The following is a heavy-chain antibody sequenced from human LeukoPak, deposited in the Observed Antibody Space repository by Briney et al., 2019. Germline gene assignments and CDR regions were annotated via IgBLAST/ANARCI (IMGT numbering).Heavy chain of an antibody. J-gene: IGHJ6*03. D-gene: IGHD3-10*01. CDR1: GGTFSSYA. CDR2: IIPIFGTA. Sequence: PRASVKVSCKASGGTFSSYAISWVRQAPGQGLEWMGGIIPIFGTANYAQKFQGRVTITADKSTSIAYMELSSLRSEDTAVYYCAGTAPPYGSAGVYYYYYMDVWGKGTTVTVSS. V-gene: IGHV1-69*06. CDR3: AGTAPPYGSAGVYYYYYMDV.